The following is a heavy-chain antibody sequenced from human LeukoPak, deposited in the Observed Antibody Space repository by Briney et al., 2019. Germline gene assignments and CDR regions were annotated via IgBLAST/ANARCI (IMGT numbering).Heavy chain of an antibody. Sequence: PGGSLRLSCAASGFTFSSYSMNWVRQAPGKGLEWVSSISSSSSYIYYADSVKGRFTISRDNAKNSLYLQMNSLRAEGTAAYYCAREVYYDSSGYYSPLMDYWGQGTLVTVSS. J-gene: IGHJ4*02. CDR3: AREVYYDSSGYYSPLMDY. V-gene: IGHV3-21*01. CDR1: GFTFSSYS. D-gene: IGHD3-22*01. CDR2: ISSSSSYI.